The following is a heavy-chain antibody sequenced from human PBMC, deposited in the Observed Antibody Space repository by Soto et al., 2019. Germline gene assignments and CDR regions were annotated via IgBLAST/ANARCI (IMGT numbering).Heavy chain of an antibody. J-gene: IGHJ4*02. D-gene: IGHD6-13*01. V-gene: IGHV4-34*01. CDR2: INHSGST. CDR3: ARGYDKHSSSWYTPTKAPYYFDY. Sequence: SETLSLTCAAYGGSFSGYYWSWIRQPPGKGLEWIGEINHSGSTNYNPSLKSRVTISVDTSKNQFSLKLSSVTAADTAVYYCARGYDKHSSSWYTPTKAPYYFDYWGQGTLVTVSS. CDR1: GGSFSGYY.